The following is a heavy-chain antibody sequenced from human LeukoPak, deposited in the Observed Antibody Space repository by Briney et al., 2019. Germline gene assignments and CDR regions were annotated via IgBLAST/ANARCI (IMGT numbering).Heavy chain of an antibody. J-gene: IGHJ6*02. CDR1: GLTISSYG. Sequence: GGSLRLSCAASGLTISSYGMHWVRQAPGKGLEWAAVIWNDGTNKYYGDSVKGRFTISRDNSKNTLYVQMNSLRVEDTAVYYCARDRGSGFIHSIDVWGQGTTVTVSS. CDR2: IWNDGTNK. CDR3: ARDRGSGFIHSIDV. D-gene: IGHD6-19*01. V-gene: IGHV3-33*01.